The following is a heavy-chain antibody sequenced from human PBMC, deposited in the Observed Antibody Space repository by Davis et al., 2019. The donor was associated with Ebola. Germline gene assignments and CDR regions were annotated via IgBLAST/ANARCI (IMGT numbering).Heavy chain of an antibody. Sequence: GGSPRLSCAASGFTFRGYGMLWVRQPPGKGLECVAFIRFDVNYEYYADSVTGRFTISRDNSKNTLYLQMHSLKASDTAMYYCATLRRTITGMDDGFDIWGQGTMVTVSA. CDR2: IRFDVNYE. J-gene: IGHJ3*02. CDR3: ATLRRTITGMDDGFDI. CDR1: GFTFRGYG. D-gene: IGHD1-20*01. V-gene: IGHV3-30*02.